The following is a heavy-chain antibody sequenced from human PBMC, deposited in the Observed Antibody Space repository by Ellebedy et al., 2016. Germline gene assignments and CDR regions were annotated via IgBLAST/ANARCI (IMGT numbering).Heavy chain of an antibody. D-gene: IGHD2-2*01. Sequence: GGSLRLSXAASGFTFDTYGMTWVRQAPGQGLEWVSSISGTGDETYYADSVMGRFTISRDNSKTTLYLEMISLRAEDTAVYYCAKDNRCSGTICYQNFYYNYGMDVWGLGTTVTVSS. V-gene: IGHV3-23*01. CDR3: AKDNRCSGTICYQNFYYNYGMDV. CDR2: ISGTGDET. CDR1: GFTFDTYG. J-gene: IGHJ6*02.